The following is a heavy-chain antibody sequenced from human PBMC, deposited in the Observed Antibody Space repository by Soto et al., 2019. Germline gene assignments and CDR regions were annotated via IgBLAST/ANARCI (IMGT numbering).Heavy chain of an antibody. Sequence: GGSLRLSCAASGFTFSSYAMHWVRQAPGKGLEWVAVISYDGSNKYYADSVKGRFTISRDNSKNTLYLQMNSLRAEDTAVYYCAREGGYCSGGSCYSSGGLDYWGQGTLVTVSS. V-gene: IGHV3-30-3*01. J-gene: IGHJ4*02. CDR2: ISYDGSNK. CDR3: AREGGYCSGGSCYSSGGLDY. D-gene: IGHD2-15*01. CDR1: GFTFSSYA.